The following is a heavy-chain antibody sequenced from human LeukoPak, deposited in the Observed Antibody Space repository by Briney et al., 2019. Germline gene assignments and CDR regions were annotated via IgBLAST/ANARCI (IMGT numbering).Heavy chain of an antibody. CDR2: INPNSGGT. V-gene: IGHV1-2*06. D-gene: IGHD3-10*01. Sequence: ASVKVSCKXSGYTFTGYYMHWVPQAPGQGLEWMGRINPNSGGTNYSQKFQGRVTMTRDTSISTAYMELSRLRSDDTAVYYCARETYDYGSGSLFDYWGQGTLVTVSS. J-gene: IGHJ4*02. CDR3: ARETYDYGSGSLFDY. CDR1: GYTFTGYY.